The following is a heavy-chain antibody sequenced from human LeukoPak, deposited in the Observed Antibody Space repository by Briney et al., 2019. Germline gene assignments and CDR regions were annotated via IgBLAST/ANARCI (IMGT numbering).Heavy chain of an antibody. V-gene: IGHV3-48*01. J-gene: IGHJ4*02. CDR2: ISSSSTI. CDR1: GFTFSSYS. CDR3: ARDHDILTGPFDY. D-gene: IGHD3-9*01. Sequence: GGSLRLSCAASGFTFSSYSMNWVRQAPGKGLEWVSYISSSSTIYYADSVKGRFTISRDNAKNSLYLQMNSLRAEDTAVYYCARDHDILTGPFDYWGQGTLVTVSS.